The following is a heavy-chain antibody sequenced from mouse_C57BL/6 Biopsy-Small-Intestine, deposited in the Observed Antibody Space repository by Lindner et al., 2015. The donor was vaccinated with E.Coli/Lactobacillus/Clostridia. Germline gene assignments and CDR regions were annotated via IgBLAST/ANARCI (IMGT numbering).Heavy chain of an antibody. CDR3: AGGLPWYFDV. D-gene: IGHD2-4*01. CDR1: GYAFSRYW. Sequence: VQLQESGAELVKPGVSVKISCKVSGYAFSRYWVNWVKQRPGKGLEWIGQIYPGDGDTNYNGKFKGKATLTADKSSSTAYMQLSSLTSEDSAVYFCAGGLPWYFDVWSTGTTVTVSS. J-gene: IGHJ1*03. V-gene: IGHV1-80*01. CDR2: IYPGDGDT.